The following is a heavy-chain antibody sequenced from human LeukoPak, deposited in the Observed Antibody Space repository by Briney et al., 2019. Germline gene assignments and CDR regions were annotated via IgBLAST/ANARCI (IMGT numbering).Heavy chain of an antibody. Sequence: VASVKVSCKASGGTFSSYAISWVRQAPGQGLEWMGRIIPIFGTANYAQKFQGRVTITTDESTSTAYMELSSLRSEDTAVYYCATVYCSGGSCYSYWFDPWGQGTLVTVSS. D-gene: IGHD2-15*01. CDR1: GGTFSSYA. V-gene: IGHV1-69*05. CDR3: ATVYCSGGSCYSYWFDP. J-gene: IGHJ5*02. CDR2: IIPIFGTA.